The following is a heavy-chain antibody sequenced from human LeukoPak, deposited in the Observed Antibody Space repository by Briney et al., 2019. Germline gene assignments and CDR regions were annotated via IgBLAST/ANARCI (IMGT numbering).Heavy chain of an antibody. Sequence: GGSLRLSCAASGFTFCSYNMNWVRQAPGKGLEWVSYISSSSNSIYYADSVKGRFTISRDNAKNSLHLQMNSLRDEDTAVYYCAIVICSGGGCYSSRLAVDIWGQGTMVTVSS. V-gene: IGHV3-48*02. D-gene: IGHD2-15*01. CDR3: AIVICSGGGCYSSRLAVDI. CDR1: GFTFCSYN. CDR2: ISSSSNSI. J-gene: IGHJ3*02.